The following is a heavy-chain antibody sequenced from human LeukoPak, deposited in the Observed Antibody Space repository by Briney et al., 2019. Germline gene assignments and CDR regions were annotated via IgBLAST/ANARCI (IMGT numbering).Heavy chain of an antibody. V-gene: IGHV3-23*01. Sequence: GGSLRLSCAASGFTFSSYGMSWVRQAPGKGLEWVSAISGSGGSRDYEDSVKGRLTISRGNSKNTLYLQMNSLRAEDTAVYYCAKDGIERVIMYYFDYWGQGTLVTVSS. CDR2: ISGSGGSR. CDR3: AKDGIERVIMYYFDY. J-gene: IGHJ4*02. D-gene: IGHD3-10*01. CDR1: GFTFSSYG.